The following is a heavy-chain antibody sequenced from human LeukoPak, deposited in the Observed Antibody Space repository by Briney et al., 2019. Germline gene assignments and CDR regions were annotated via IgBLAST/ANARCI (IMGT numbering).Heavy chain of an antibody. V-gene: IGHV3-74*01. Sequence: PGRSLRLSCAASGFTFGSYWMHWVRQAPGKGLVWVSRINSDGSSTSYADSVKGRFTISRDNAKNTLYLQMNSLRADDTAVYYCAGGRSGTYYDYWGQGTLVTVSS. CDR1: GFTFGSYW. CDR3: AGGRSGTYYDY. CDR2: INSDGSST. J-gene: IGHJ4*02. D-gene: IGHD1-26*01.